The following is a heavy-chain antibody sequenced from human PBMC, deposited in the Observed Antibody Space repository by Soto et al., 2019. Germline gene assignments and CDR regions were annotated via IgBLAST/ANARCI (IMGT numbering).Heavy chain of an antibody. V-gene: IGHV4-34*01. Sequence: QVQLLQWGAGLLKPSGTLSLTCAVYGGPFSGYYWSWIRQPPGKGLEWIGEINHSGSTNYNPSLKSRVTLSVDTSKNQFSLKLSSVTAADTAVYYCARGGTSSGPPKLDPWGQGTLVTVSS. CDR3: ARGGTSSGPPKLDP. J-gene: IGHJ5*02. D-gene: IGHD1-1*01. CDR1: GGPFSGYY. CDR2: INHSGST.